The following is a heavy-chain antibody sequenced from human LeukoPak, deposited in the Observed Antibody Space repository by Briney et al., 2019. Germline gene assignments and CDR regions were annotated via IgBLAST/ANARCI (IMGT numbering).Heavy chain of an antibody. Sequence: PSETLSLTCTVSGGSISSYYWGWIRQPPGKGLEWIGSIYYSGSTYYNPSLKSRVTISVDTSKNQFSLKLSSVTAADTAVYYCARVRYYGSGSYPSNWFDPWGQGTLVTVSS. CDR2: IYYSGST. D-gene: IGHD3-10*01. V-gene: IGHV4-39*07. J-gene: IGHJ5*02. CDR1: GGSISSYY. CDR3: ARVRYYGSGSYPSNWFDP.